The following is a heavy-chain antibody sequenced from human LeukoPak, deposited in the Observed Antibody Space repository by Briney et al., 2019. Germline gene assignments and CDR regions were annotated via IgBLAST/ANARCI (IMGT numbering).Heavy chain of an antibody. CDR1: GYTFTSYD. V-gene: IGHV1-8*01. D-gene: IGHD3-3*01. J-gene: IGHJ6*03. CDR3: ARTKTTSYDFWSGYSYYYYYMDV. CDR2: MNPNSGNT. Sequence: ASVKVSCKASGYTFTSYDINWVRHATGQGLEWMGWMNPNSGNTGYAQKFQDRVTMTRNTSISTAYMELSSLRSEDTAVYYCARTKTTSYDFWSGYSYYYYYMDVWGKGTTVTVSS.